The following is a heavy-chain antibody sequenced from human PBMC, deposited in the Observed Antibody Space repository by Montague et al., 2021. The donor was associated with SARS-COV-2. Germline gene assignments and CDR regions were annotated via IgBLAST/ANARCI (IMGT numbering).Heavy chain of an antibody. Sequence: SLRLSCAASGFTFSSYEMNWARQAPGKGLEWVSYISSSGSTIYYADSVKGRFTISRDNAKNSLYLQMNSLRAEDTAVYYCASHQLRYFDWLLLTDNYYYYGMDVWGQGTTVTVSS. D-gene: IGHD3-9*01. CDR1: GFTFSSYE. CDR3: ASHQLRYFDWLLLTDNYYYYGMDV. J-gene: IGHJ6*02. V-gene: IGHV3-48*03. CDR2: ISSSGSTI.